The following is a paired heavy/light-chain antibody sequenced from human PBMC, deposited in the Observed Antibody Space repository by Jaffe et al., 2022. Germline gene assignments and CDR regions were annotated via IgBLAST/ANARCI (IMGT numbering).Light chain of an antibody. CDR3: AAWDDSLNGWV. V-gene: IGLV1-47*01. CDR2: GNN. J-gene: IGLJ3*02. Sequence: QSVLTQPPSASGTPGQRVTISCSGSNSKIGNNYVYWYQQVPGTAPKVLIYGNNRRPSGVPDRFSGSKSGTSASLAISGLRSEDEADYYCAAWDDSLNGWVFGGGTKLTVL. CDR1: NSKIGNNY.
Heavy chain of an antibody. CDR3: AREGPHYGSGNYRDYYYYYMDV. CDR2: IYTSGST. D-gene: IGHD3-10*01. V-gene: IGHV4-61*02. CDR1: TGSISSGSYY. Sequence: QVQLQESGPGLVKPSQTLSLTCTVSTGSISSGSYYWSWIRQPAGKGLEWIGRIYTSGSTNYNPSLKSRVTVSRDTATNQFSLRLSSVTAADTAVYYCAREGPHYGSGNYRDYYYYYMDVWGKGTTVTVSS. J-gene: IGHJ6*03.